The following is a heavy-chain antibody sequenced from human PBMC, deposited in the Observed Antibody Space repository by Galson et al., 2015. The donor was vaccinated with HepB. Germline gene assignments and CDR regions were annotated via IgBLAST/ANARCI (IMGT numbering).Heavy chain of an antibody. D-gene: IGHD1-14*01. V-gene: IGHV4-34*01. CDR3: ARGRRGWFDP. CDR1: GGSFSGYY. J-gene: IGHJ5*02. CDR2: INHSGST. Sequence: ETLSLTCAVYGGSFSGYYWSWIRQPPGKGLEWIGEINHSGSTNYNPSLKSRVTISVDTSKNQFSLKLSSVTAADTAVYYCARGRRGWFDPWGQGTLVTVSS.